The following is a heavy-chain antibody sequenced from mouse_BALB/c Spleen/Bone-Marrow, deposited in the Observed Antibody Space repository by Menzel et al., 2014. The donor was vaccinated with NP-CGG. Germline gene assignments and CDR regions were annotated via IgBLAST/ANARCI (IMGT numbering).Heavy chain of an antibody. J-gene: IGHJ4*01. Sequence: EVKLMESGGGLVQPGGSRKLSCAASGFTFSSFGMHWVRQAPEKGLEWVAYISSGSSTIYYADTVKGRFTISRDNPKNTLFLQMTSLRSGDTAMYYCARSRGNYLYYAMDYWGQGTSVTVSS. CDR1: GFTFSSFG. V-gene: IGHV5-17*02. CDR2: ISSGSSTI. D-gene: IGHD2-1*01. CDR3: ARSRGNYLYYAMDY.